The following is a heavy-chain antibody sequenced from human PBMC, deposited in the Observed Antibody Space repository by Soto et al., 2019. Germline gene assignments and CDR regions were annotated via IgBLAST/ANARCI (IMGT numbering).Heavy chain of an antibody. J-gene: IGHJ2*01. CDR1: GGFVTSGSYY. CDR2: MSHSGGT. D-gene: IGHD7-27*01. CDR3: ARELSGDGRETCDL. V-gene: IGHV4-34*01. Sequence: SETLSLTCAVYGGFVTSGSYYWSWIRQPPGKGLEWIGEMSHSGGTHFNPSLKSRVTISVDTSKNQFTLKMSSVTAADTAVYYCARELSGDGRETCDLWGRGTLVTVSS.